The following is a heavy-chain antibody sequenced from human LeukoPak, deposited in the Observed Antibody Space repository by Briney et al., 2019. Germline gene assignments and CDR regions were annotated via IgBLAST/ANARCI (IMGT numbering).Heavy chain of an antibody. D-gene: IGHD3-9*01. CDR2: IRYDGSNR. V-gene: IGHV3-30*02. J-gene: IGHJ4*02. CDR3: AKALLYDILTGYYEALGY. CDR1: GFTFSSYV. Sequence: QTGGSLRLSCAASGFTFSSYVMHWVRQAPGKGLEWVAIIRYDGSNRYYADSVKGRFTISRDNSKNTLYLQMNSLRAEDTAVYYCAKALLYDILTGYYEALGYWGQGTLVTVSS.